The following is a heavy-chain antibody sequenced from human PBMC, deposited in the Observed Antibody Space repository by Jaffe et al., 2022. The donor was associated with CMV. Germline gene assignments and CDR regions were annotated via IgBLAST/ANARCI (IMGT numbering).Heavy chain of an antibody. V-gene: IGHV3-66*01. Sequence: EVQLVESGGDLVQPGGSLRLSCAASGFTVSSNYMNWVRQAPGKGLEWVSVISSGDNTYYADSVKGRFTISRDNSKNTVYLQMNSLRGEDTAVYYCARDLVVKSDTGYWGQGTLVTVSS. CDR3: ARDLVVKSDTGY. CDR1: GFTVSSNY. J-gene: IGHJ4*02. CDR2: ISSGDNT. D-gene: IGHD2-15*01.